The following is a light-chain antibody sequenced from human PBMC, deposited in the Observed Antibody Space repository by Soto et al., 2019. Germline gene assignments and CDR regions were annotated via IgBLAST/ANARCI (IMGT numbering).Light chain of an antibody. J-gene: IGKJ1*01. CDR1: QSVSSSY. CDR2: GAS. CDR3: QQYVSSPWA. V-gene: IGKV3-20*01. Sequence: EIVMTQSPATLSVSPGERATLSCRASQSVSSSYLAWYQQKSGQAPRLLIYGASSRAAGIPDRFSGSGSGTDFTLTISRLEPEDFAVYYCQQYVSSPWAFGQGTKVDIK.